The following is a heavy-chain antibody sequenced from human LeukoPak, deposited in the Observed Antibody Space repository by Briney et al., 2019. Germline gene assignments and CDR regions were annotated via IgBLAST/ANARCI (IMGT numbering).Heavy chain of an antibody. V-gene: IGHV3-21*01. D-gene: IGHD5-12*01. Sequence: GGSLRLSCAASGFTFSSYSMNWVRQAPGKGLEWVSSITTSSSYIYYADSVKGRFTVSRDNARNSLYLQMSSLRAEDTAVYYCAKGGGYEAQYYYYYMDVWGKGTTVTISS. CDR1: GFTFSSYS. CDR2: ITTSSSYI. J-gene: IGHJ6*03. CDR3: AKGGGYEAQYYYYYMDV.